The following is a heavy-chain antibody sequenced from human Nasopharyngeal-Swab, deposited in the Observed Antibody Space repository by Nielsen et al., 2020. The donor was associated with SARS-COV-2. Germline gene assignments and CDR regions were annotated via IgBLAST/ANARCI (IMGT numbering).Heavy chain of an antibody. D-gene: IGHD3-10*01. Sequence: GESLKISCAASGFTFSSYGMHWVRQAPGKGPEWVAVIWYDGSNKYYADSVKGRFTISRDNSKNTLYLQMNSLRAEDTAVYYCARGLYYYGSGSHSYAFDIWGQGTMVTVSS. J-gene: IGHJ3*02. CDR3: ARGLYYYGSGSHSYAFDI. CDR2: IWYDGSNK. V-gene: IGHV3-33*01. CDR1: GFTFSSYG.